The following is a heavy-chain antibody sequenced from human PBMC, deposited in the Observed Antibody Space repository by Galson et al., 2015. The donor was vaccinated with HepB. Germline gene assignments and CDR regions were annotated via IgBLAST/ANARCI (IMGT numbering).Heavy chain of an antibody. D-gene: IGHD3-3*01. CDR3: ARARGTILGYYMDV. Sequence: ETLSLTCTVSGGSISSYYWSWIRQPPGKGLEWIGYIYYSGSTNYNPSLKSRVTISVDTSKNQFSLKLSSVTAADTAVYYCARARGTILGYYMDVWGKGTTVTVSS. V-gene: IGHV4-59*01. CDR1: GGSISSYY. J-gene: IGHJ6*03. CDR2: IYYSGST.